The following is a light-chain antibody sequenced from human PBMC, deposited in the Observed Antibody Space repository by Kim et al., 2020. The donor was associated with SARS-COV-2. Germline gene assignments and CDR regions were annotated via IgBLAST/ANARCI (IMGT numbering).Light chain of an antibody. CDR3: QQYGSSPRT. V-gene: IGKV3-20*01. J-gene: IGKJ1*01. CDR2: GAS. Sequence: SPGKRATLACRARQSVSSSYLAWYQQKAGQAPRLRIYGASSRATGIPDRFSGSESGTDFTLTISRLEPEDFAVYYCQQYGSSPRTFGQGTKVDIK. CDR1: QSVSSSY.